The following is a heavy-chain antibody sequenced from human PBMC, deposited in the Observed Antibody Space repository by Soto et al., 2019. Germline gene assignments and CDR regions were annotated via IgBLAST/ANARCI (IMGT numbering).Heavy chain of an antibody. CDR2: IYYSVIT. J-gene: IGHJ4*02. CDR3: ARDRLGYYYVDY. Sequence: PSETLSLTCTVACGSIRSYYWSWIRQPPGKGLYCIGYIYYSVITNXXPSLKSRXXISVDTSKNHXSLKLXAVTAAYTALYYCARDRLGYYYVDYWVQGTLVTVSS. D-gene: IGHD5-18*01. V-gene: IGHV4-59*01. CDR1: CGSIRSYY.